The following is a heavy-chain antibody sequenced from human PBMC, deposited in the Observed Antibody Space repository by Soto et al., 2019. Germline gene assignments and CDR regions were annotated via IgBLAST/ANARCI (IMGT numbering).Heavy chain of an antibody. D-gene: IGHD2-21*02. Sequence: SGTLRQTFTVSGSVNSGHYRSWIRQPPGKGLEWIGYIYYIGSTNYNPSLRSRVTISLDTSKNQVSLKLNSVTAADTAVYYCARLPGGDGAPWGQGILVTVSS. CDR2: IYYIGST. CDR1: GSVNSGHY. V-gene: IGHV4-59*11. CDR3: ARLPGGDGAP. J-gene: IGHJ5*02.